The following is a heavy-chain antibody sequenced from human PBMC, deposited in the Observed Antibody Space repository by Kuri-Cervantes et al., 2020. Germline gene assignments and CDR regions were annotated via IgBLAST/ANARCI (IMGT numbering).Heavy chain of an antibody. V-gene: IGHV4-39*01. CDR3: ARRGGPYYDFWSGYYGDNWFDP. CDR1: GGSISSSSYY. CDR2: IYYSGST. D-gene: IGHD3-3*01. J-gene: IGHJ5*02. Sequence: GSLRLSCTVSGGSISSSSYYWGWIRQPPGKGLEWIGSIYYSGSTYYNPSLKSRVTISVDTSKNQFSLKLSSVTAADTAVYYCARRGGPYYDFWSGYYGDNWFDPWGQGTPVTVSS.